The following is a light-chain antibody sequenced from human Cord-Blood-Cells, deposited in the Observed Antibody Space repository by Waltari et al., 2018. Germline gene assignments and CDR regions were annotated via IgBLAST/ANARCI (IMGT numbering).Light chain of an antibody. CDR1: QSVSSN. CDR3: QQYNNWPPLT. Sequence: EIVMTQSPATLSVSPGERATLSCRASQSVSSNLAWYQQKPGQAPRLLIYGASTRATCIPARFSGRGSWTEFTLTINSLQSEDFAVYYCQQYNNWPPLTFGGGNKVEIK. J-gene: IGKJ4*01. V-gene: IGKV3-15*01. CDR2: GAS.